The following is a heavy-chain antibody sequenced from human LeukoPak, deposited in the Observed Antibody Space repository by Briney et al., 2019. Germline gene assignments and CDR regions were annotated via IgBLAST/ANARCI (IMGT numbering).Heavy chain of an antibody. V-gene: IGHV3-11*06. CDR3: ARSSSSTSCPFDY. Sequence: GGSLRLSCAASGFTFSDYYMSWIRQAPGKGLEWVSYISSSSSYTNYADSVKGRFTISRDNAKNSLYLQMNSLRAEDTAVYYCARSSSSTSCPFDYWGQGTLVTVSS. D-gene: IGHD2-2*01. CDR1: GFTFSDYY. CDR2: ISSSSSYT. J-gene: IGHJ4*02.